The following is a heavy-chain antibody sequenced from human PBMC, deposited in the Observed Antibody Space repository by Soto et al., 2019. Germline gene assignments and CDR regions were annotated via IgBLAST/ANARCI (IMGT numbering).Heavy chain of an antibody. CDR3: ARQRLAPAGTLGYYYYYYMDV. CDR2: IYYSGST. V-gene: IGHV4-59*08. J-gene: IGHJ6*03. D-gene: IGHD6-13*01. Sequence: SETLSLTCTVSGGSISSYYWSWIRQPPGKGLEWIGYIYYSGSTNYNPSLKSRVTISVDTSKNQFSLKLSSVTAADTAVYYCARQRLAPAGTLGYYYYYYMDVGGKGTTVTVSS. CDR1: GGSISSYY.